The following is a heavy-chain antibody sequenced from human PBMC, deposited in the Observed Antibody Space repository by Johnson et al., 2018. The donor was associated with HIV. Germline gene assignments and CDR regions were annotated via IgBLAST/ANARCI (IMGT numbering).Heavy chain of an antibody. CDR2: SGSGGST. Sequence: VHLVESGGGLIQPGGSLRLSCAASGFTVSSNYMSWVRQAPGKGLEWVSAISGSGGSTYYADSVKGRFTISRDNAKNSLHLQMNSLRAEDTAFYYCARDRRNRQWQRLDAFDIWGQGTMVTVSS. D-gene: IGHD6-19*01. V-gene: IGHV3-53*01. CDR1: GFTVSSNY. CDR3: ARDRRNRQWQRLDAFDI. J-gene: IGHJ3*02.